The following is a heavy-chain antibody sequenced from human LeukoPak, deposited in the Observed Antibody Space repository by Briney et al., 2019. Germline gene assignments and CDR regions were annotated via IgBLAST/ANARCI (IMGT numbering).Heavy chain of an antibody. V-gene: IGHV4-34*01. CDR2: INHSGST. J-gene: IGHJ5*02. CDR1: GGSFSSYY. CDR3: ARLSETQERPPRRWFDP. D-gene: IGHD1-1*01. Sequence: SETLSLTCAVYGGSFSSYYWNWIRQPPGKGLEWIGEINHSGSTNYNPSLKSRLSISVDTSKNQVSLKLTSVTAADTAVYYCARLSETQERPPRRWFDPWGQGTLVTVSS.